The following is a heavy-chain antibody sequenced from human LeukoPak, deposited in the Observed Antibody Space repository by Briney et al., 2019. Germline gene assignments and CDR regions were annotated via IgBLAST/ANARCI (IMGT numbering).Heavy chain of an antibody. J-gene: IGHJ4*02. CDR3: ARSEHSSSSFDY. CDR1: GFTFSNYG. Sequence: PGRCLRLSCAASGFTFSNYGMNWVRQAPGKGLEWVSYISSSSTHIYYADSVKGRFTISRDNARNSLYLQMNSLRAEDTAIYYCARSEHSSSSFDYWGQGTLVTVSS. D-gene: IGHD6-6*01. CDR2: ISSSSTHI. V-gene: IGHV3-21*01.